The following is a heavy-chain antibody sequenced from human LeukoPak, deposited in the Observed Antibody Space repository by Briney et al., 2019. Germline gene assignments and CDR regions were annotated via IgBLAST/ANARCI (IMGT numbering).Heavy chain of an antibody. D-gene: IGHD6-19*01. CDR2: INPSNGAA. J-gene: IGHJ4*02. V-gene: IGHV1-2*02. CDR1: GYTLTVFY. CDR3: ARVQSGWYAAY. Sequence: ASVKVSCKASGYTLTVFYMHWVRQAPGQGLEWMGWINPSNGAATYAEKFQGRVTMTRDTSINTAYMELNTLTSDDTAVYYCARVQSGWYAAYWGQGTLVTISS.